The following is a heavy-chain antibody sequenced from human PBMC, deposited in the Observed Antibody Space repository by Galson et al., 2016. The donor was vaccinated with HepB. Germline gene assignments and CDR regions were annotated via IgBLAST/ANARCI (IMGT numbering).Heavy chain of an antibody. V-gene: IGHV3-11*06. J-gene: IGHJ3*02. CDR3: ARPRAQPDDAFDI. D-gene: IGHD2-2*01. Sequence: SLRLSCAASGFTFSDYYMSWIRQAPGKGLEWVSYISSTSSYIRYADSVKGRFTISRDNAKNSLYLQMDSLRAEDTAVYYCARPRAQPDDAFDIWGQGTTVTVTS. CDR2: ISSTSSYI. CDR1: GFTFSDYY.